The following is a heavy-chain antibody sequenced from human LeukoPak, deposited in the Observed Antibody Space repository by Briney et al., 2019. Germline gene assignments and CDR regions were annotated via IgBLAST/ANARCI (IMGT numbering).Heavy chain of an antibody. CDR2: IYYSGST. CDR1: GGSISSYY. D-gene: IGHD3-10*01. Sequence: SETLSLTCTVSGGSISSYYWSWIRQPPGKGLEWIGYIYYSGSTNYNPSLKSRVTISVDTSKNQFSLKLSSVTAADTAVCYCARRPVIGDAFDIWGQGTMVTVSS. J-gene: IGHJ3*02. V-gene: IGHV4-59*01. CDR3: ARRPVIGDAFDI.